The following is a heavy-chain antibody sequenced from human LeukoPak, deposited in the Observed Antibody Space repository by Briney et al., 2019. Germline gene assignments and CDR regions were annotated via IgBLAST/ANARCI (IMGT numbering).Heavy chain of an antibody. CDR3: ARGGRYSSSSRPDY. CDR1: GDSISSGDYY. CDR2: ISSSGST. Sequence: SETLSLTCTVSGDSISSGDYYWSWIRQPAGKGLEWIGRISSSGSTNYNPSLKSRVTISVDTSKNQFSLKLSSVTAADTAVYYCARGGRYSSSSRPDYWGQGTLVTVSS. D-gene: IGHD6-6*01. V-gene: IGHV4-61*02. J-gene: IGHJ4*02.